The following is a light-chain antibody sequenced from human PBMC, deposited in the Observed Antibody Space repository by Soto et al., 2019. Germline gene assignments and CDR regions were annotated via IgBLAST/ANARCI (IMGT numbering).Light chain of an antibody. CDR1: QSVNRN. Sequence: EIMMKQSPVTMSVSPGERATLSCRASQSVNRNLAWYQQKPGQAPRLLIYGASTRATGIPASFIGNGSGTEVTLTASSLKPEDCAVYDGQQYNNWPFTFCPGTKVDIK. V-gene: IGKV3-15*01. J-gene: IGKJ3*01. CDR2: GAS. CDR3: QQYNNWPFT.